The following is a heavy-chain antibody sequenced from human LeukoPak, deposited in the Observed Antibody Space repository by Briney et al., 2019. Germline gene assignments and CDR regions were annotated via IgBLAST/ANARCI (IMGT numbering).Heavy chain of an antibody. D-gene: IGHD3-22*01. V-gene: IGHV3-30*04. CDR2: ISYDGSNK. Sequence: PGGSLRLSCAASGFTFSSYAMHWVRQAPGKGLEWVAVISYDGSNKYYADSVKGRFTISRDNSKNTLYLQMNSLRAEDTAVYYCAKAGYDYYYDSSGYITYWGQGTLVTVSS. J-gene: IGHJ4*02. CDR3: AKAGYDYYYDSSGYITY. CDR1: GFTFSSYA.